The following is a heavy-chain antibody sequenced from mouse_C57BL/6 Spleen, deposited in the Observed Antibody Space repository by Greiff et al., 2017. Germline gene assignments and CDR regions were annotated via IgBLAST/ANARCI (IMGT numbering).Heavy chain of an antibody. CDR3: TPHYYGSRGYYAMDD. V-gene: IGHV14-4*01. CDR1: GFNIKDDY. CDR2: IDPENGDT. D-gene: IGHD1-1*01. J-gene: IGHJ4*01. Sequence: VQLQQSGAELVRPGASVKLSCTASGFNIKDDYMHWVKQRPEQGLEWIGWIDPENGDTEYASKFQGKATVTADTSSNTAYLQLSSLTSEDTAVYYCTPHYYGSRGYYAMDDWGQGTSVTVSS.